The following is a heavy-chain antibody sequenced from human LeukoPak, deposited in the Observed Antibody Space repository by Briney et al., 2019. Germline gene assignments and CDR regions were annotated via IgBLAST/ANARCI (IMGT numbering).Heavy chain of an antibody. CDR3: ARDLVATTYYFDY. Sequence: GASVMVSCKASGYTFTSYDINWVRQATGQGLEWMGWINPNSGGTNYAQKFQGRVTMTRDTSISTAYMELSRLRSDDTAVYYCARDLVATTYYFDYWGQGTLVTVSS. CDR2: INPNSGGT. J-gene: IGHJ4*02. D-gene: IGHD5-12*01. V-gene: IGHV1-2*02. CDR1: GYTFTSYD.